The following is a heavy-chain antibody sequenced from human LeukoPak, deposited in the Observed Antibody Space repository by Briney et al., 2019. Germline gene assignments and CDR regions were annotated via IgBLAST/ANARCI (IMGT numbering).Heavy chain of an antibody. D-gene: IGHD3-10*01. CDR3: ARHYGP. Sequence: MSSETLSLTCTVSGDSIGSYFWSWIRQSPGKGLEWIGHIYHSGSTNYNPSLKSRVTISVDTSKNQFSLKLNSVTATDAAVYYCARHYGPWGQGTLVTVSS. J-gene: IGHJ4*02. CDR1: GDSIGSYF. V-gene: IGHV4-59*08. CDR2: IYHSGST.